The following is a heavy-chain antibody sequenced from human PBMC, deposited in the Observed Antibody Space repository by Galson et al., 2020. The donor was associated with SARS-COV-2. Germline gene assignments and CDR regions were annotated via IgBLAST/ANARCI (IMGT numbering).Heavy chain of an antibody. J-gene: IGHJ6*03. CDR3: ARDRRGYDSSGYVGFYYYYMDV. V-gene: IGHV3-48*04. Sequence: GGSLRLSCAASGLTFSSYSMNWVRQAPGKGLEWVSYISSSSSTIYYAASVKGRFTISRDNAKNSLYLQMNSLIAEDTAVYYCARDRRGYDSSGYVGFYYYYMDVWGKGTTVTVSS. CDR2: ISSSSSTI. CDR1: GLTFSSYS. D-gene: IGHD3-22*01.